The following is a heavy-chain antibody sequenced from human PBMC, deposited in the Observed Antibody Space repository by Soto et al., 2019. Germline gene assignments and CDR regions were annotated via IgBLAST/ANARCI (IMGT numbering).Heavy chain of an antibody. Sequence: LRLSCAASGFTFSGSAMHWVRQASGKGLEWVGRIRSKANSYATAYAASVKGRFTISRDDSKNTAYLQMNSLKTEDTAVYYCTSSYGSGGTYYYYGMDVWGQGTTVTVS. CDR1: GFTFSGSA. V-gene: IGHV3-73*01. CDR2: IRSKANSYAT. D-gene: IGHD3-10*01. CDR3: TSSYGSGGTYYYYGMDV. J-gene: IGHJ6*02.